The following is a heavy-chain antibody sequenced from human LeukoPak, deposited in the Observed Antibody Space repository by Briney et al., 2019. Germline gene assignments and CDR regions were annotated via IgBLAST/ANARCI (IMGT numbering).Heavy chain of an antibody. V-gene: IGHV1-2*02. CDR1: GYTFTGYY. CDR2: VNPNTGGT. Sequence: ASVKVSCKASGYTFTGYYINWVRQAPGQAPEWVGWVNPNTGGTRYAQKFQGRVTMTRDTSIATAFMELRGLTFDDTAVFYCVREAGPLDWGQGTLVTVSS. J-gene: IGHJ4*02. CDR3: VREAGPLD.